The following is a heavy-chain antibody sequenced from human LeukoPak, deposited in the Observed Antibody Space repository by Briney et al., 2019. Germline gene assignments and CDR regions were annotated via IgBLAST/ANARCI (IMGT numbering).Heavy chain of an antibody. Sequence: PSETLSLTCSVSGGSISSHYWSWIRQPAGKGLEWIGRVHVTRGTNYNPSLKSRVTMSVDTSKSQFSLRLSSVTAADMAVYYCAVAGTDDAFDIWGQGTMVTVSS. CDR2: VHVTRGT. V-gene: IGHV4-4*07. CDR1: GGSISSHY. J-gene: IGHJ3*02. D-gene: IGHD6-19*01. CDR3: AVAGTDDAFDI.